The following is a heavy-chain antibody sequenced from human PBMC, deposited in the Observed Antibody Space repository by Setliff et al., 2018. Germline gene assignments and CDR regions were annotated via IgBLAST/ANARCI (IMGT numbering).Heavy chain of an antibody. CDR2: VYYSGTA. CDR3: ARGGTFRYFDY. CDR1: GGSFTPYY. Sequence: SETLSLTCTVSGGSFTPYYWSWIRQPPGKGLEWIGYVYYSGTAYYNPSLKSRVTVIVDTSKNQFSLRLSSVTAADTAVYYCARGGTFRYFDYWGQGTPVTVS. V-gene: IGHV4-59*01. D-gene: IGHD5-12*01. J-gene: IGHJ4*02.